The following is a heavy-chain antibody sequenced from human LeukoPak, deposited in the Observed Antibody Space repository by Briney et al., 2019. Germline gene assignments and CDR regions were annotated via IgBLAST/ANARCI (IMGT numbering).Heavy chain of an antibody. Sequence: PSETLSLTCAVYGASFSDYYWRWIRQPPGKGLEWIGSIYYSGSTYYNSSLKSRVTISVDTSKNQFSLKLSSVTAADTAVYYCARDQKSGDIPMDVWGKGTTVTISS. D-gene: IGHD3-9*01. J-gene: IGHJ6*03. CDR1: GASFSDYY. V-gene: IGHV4-34*01. CDR2: IYYSGST. CDR3: ARDQKSGDIPMDV.